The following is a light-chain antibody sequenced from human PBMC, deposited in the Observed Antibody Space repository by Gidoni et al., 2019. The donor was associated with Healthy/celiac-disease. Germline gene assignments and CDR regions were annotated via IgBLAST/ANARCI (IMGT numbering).Light chain of an antibody. CDR1: QSVSSN. V-gene: IGKV3-15*01. J-gene: IGKJ1*01. Sequence: EIVMTQSPATLSVSPGERATLSCRASQSVSSNLAWYQQNPGQAPRLLIYGASTRATGIPARFSGSGSGTEFTLTISSLQSEDFAVYYCQQYNNWWTFGQXTKVEIK. CDR3: QQYNNWWT. CDR2: GAS.